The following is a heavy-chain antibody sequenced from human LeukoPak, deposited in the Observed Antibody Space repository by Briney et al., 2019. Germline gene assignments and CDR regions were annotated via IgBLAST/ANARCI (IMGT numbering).Heavy chain of an antibody. CDR3: ARSWGVAMVRGGGLDWFDP. CDR1: GFTFSSYG. CDR2: ISYDGSNK. J-gene: IGHJ5*02. Sequence: GGSLRLSCAASGFTFSSYGMHWVRQAPGRGLEWVAVISYDGSNKYYADSVKGRFTISRDNSKNTLYLQMNSLRAEDTAVYYCARSWGVAMVRGGGLDWFDPWGQGTLVTVSS. V-gene: IGHV3-30*03. D-gene: IGHD3-10*01.